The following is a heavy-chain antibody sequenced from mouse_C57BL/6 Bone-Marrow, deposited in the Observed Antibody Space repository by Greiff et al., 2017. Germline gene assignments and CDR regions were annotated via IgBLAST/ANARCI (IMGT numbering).Heavy chain of an antibody. CDR1: GFSLTSSG. CDR2: LWSGGST. CDR3: ARNGGVTTVVAHFDV. V-gene: IGHV2-2*01. Sequence: VMLVESGPGLVQPSQSLSITCTVSGFSLTSSGVHWVRQSPGKGLEWLGVLWSGGSTDYNAAFISRLSISKDNSKSQVFFKMNSLQADDTAIYYCARNGGVTTVVAHFDVWGTGTTVTVAS. J-gene: IGHJ1*03. D-gene: IGHD1-1*01.